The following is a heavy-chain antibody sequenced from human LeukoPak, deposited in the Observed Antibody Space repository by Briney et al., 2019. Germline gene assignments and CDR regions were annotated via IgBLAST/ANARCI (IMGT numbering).Heavy chain of an antibody. CDR1: GGSISSHY. J-gene: IGHJ4*02. CDR3: ARGRWELDY. CDR2: IYYSGST. D-gene: IGHD1-26*01. Sequence: SETLSLTCSVSGGSISSHYWSWIRQPPGKGLEWIGYIYYSGSTNYNPSLKSRVTISVDTSKNQFSLKLSSVTAADTAVYYCARGRWELDYWGQGTLVTVSS. V-gene: IGHV4-59*11.